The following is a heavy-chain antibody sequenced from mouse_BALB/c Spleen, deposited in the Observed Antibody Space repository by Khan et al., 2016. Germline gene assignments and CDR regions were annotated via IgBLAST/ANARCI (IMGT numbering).Heavy chain of an antibody. V-gene: IGHV3-1*02. CDR3: AGGITGRNAWCAY. CDR2: IPYSGST. CDR1: GYSITSGYS. Sequence: EVQLQESGPDLVKPSQSLSLTCTVTGYSITSGYSRHWIRQFPGSKLEWMGYIPYSGSTNYNPSIKRRISITRDTSKNQFFLQLNSVTTEDTATYYCAGGITGRNAWCAYWCQGTLVTVSA. J-gene: IGHJ3*01. D-gene: IGHD2-4*01.